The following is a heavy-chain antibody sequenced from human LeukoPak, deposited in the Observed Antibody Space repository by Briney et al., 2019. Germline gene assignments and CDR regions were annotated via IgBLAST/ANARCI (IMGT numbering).Heavy chain of an antibody. V-gene: IGHV1-69*04. J-gene: IGHJ4*02. D-gene: IGHD4-23*01. CDR3: AREAYGGNPGTDY. CDR2: IIPILGIA. Sequence: SVKVCCKASGGTFSRYAISWVRQAPGQGLEWMGRIIPILGIANYAQKFQGRVTITADKSTSTAYMELSSLRSEDTAVYYCAREAYGGNPGTDYWGQGTLVTVSS. CDR1: GGTFSRYA.